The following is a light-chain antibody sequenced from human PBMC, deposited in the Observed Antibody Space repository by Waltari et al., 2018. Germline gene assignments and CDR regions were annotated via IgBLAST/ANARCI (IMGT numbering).Light chain of an antibody. CDR1: QDISHF. V-gene: IGKV1-33*01. CDR2: DAS. Sequence: DTQMTQSPSSLSASVVARVTITCQASQDISHFLNWYQQKPGTAPKLLITDASTLQTGVPSRFSGNRSGTQFAFTVNGLQSEDVATYFCQQYDNLPLTFGGGSKV. J-gene: IGKJ4*01. CDR3: QQYDNLPLT.